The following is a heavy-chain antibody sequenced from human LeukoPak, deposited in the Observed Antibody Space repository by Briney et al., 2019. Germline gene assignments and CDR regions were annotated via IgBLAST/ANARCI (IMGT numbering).Heavy chain of an antibody. V-gene: IGHV4-34*01. CDR3: ARGRVGAAGTPGY. Sequence: SETLSLTCAVYGGSFSGYYWSWIRQPPGRGLEWIGEINHSGSTNYNPSLKSRVTISVDTSKNQFSLKLSSVTAADTAVYYCARGRVGAAGTPGYWGQGTLVTVSS. D-gene: IGHD6-13*01. CDR1: GGSFSGYY. J-gene: IGHJ4*02. CDR2: INHSGST.